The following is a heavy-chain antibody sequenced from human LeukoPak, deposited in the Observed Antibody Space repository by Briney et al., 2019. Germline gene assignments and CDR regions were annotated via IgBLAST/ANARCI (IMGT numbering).Heavy chain of an antibody. CDR3: ARDENYCSGGSCYSNWFDP. CDR1: GGSISSYY. D-gene: IGHD2-15*01. V-gene: IGHV4-4*07. J-gene: IGHJ5*02. Sequence: KPSDTLSLTCTVSGGSISSYYWSWIRQPAGKGLEWIGRIYTSGSTNYNPSLKSRVTMSVDTSKNQFSLKLSSVTAADTAVYYCARDENYCSGGSCYSNWFDPWGEGTLVTVSS. CDR2: IYTSGST.